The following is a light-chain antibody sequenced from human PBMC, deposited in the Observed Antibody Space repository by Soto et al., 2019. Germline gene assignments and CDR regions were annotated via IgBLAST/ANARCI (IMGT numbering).Light chain of an antibody. CDR2: GAS. Sequence: EIVFTQSPETLSLSAGERATLSCRASESVSIYYLVWHQQKPGQAPRLLIYGASRRATGIPDRFSGSGSGTDFILTISRLEPEDFAVYYCQHYDNSPPSVTFGPGTKVDIK. CDR3: QHYDNSPPSVT. CDR1: ESVSIYY. V-gene: IGKV3-20*01. J-gene: IGKJ3*01.